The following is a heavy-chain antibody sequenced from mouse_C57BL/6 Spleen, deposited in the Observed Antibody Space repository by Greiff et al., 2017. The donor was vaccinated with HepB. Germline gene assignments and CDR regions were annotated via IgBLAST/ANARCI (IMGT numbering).Heavy chain of an antibody. CDR3: ARSGDWYFDV. CDR1: GFTFSSYA. V-gene: IGHV5S21*01. J-gene: IGHJ1*03. Sequence: DVHLVESGEGLVKPGGSLKLSCAASGFTFSSYAMSWVRQTPEKRLEWVAYISSGGDYIYYADTVKGRFTISRDNARNTLYLQMSSVKSEDTAMCYCARSGDWYFDVWGTGTTVTVSS. CDR2: ISSGGDYI.